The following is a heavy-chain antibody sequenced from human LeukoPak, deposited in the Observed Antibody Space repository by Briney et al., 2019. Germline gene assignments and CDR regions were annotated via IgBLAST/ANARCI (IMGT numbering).Heavy chain of an antibody. Sequence: GGSLRLSCAASGFTFSSYGMSWVRQAPGKGLEWVSAISGSGGSTYYADSVKGRFTISRDNSKNTLYLQRNSLRAEDTAVYYCAKDYTYYYDSSGYSYWGQGTLVTVSS. CDR1: GFTFSSYG. CDR3: AKDYTYYYDSSGYSY. V-gene: IGHV3-23*01. D-gene: IGHD3-22*01. CDR2: ISGSGGST. J-gene: IGHJ4*02.